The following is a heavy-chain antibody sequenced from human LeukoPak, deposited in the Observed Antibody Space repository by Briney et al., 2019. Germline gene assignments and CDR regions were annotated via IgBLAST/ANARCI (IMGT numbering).Heavy chain of an antibody. V-gene: IGHV4-59*01. CDR1: SGSISSYY. J-gene: IGHJ4*02. CDR3: ARVSGSGWFPFDY. CDR2: IYYSGST. Sequence: MPSETLSLTCTVSSGSISSYYWSWIRQPPGKGLEWIGYIYYSGSTNYNPSLKSRVTISVDTSKNQFSLKLSSVTAADTAVYYCARVSGSGWFPFDYWGQGTLVTVSS. D-gene: IGHD6-19*01.